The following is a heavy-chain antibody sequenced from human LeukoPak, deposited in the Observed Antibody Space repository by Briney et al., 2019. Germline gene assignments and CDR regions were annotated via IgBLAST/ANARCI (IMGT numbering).Heavy chain of an antibody. Sequence: GGSLRLSCAASGFTFNYYWMHWVRQVPGKGLMCVSGINNDGTATYYADSVKGRFTISRDNAKNTVYPQMNGLRAEDTTVYYCATVSEYWGQGTLVTVSS. CDR1: GFTFNYYW. CDR2: INNDGTAT. J-gene: IGHJ4*02. CDR3: ATVSEY. V-gene: IGHV3-74*01.